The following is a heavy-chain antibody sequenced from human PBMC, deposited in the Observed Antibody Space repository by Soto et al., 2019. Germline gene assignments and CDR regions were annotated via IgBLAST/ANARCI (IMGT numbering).Heavy chain of an antibody. CDR3: ARGEGWYFDL. J-gene: IGHJ2*01. CDR2: IRNKAYSYTT. CDR1: GFTFSDHF. Sequence: EVQLVESGGGLVQPGGSLRLSCAASGFTFSDHFMDWVRQAPGKGLEWVGRIRNKAYSYTTEYAASVKGRFTISRDDSMNSLYLQMNSLKTEDTAVYYCARGEGWYFDLWGRGTLVTVSS. V-gene: IGHV3-72*01.